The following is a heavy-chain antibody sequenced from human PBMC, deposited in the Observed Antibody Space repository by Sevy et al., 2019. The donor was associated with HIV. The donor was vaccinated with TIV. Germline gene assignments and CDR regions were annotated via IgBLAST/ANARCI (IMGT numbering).Heavy chain of an antibody. D-gene: IGHD2-21*02. CDR3: ARVESCGGDCYYSDY. CDR1: GYTFTRYY. Sequence: ASVKVSCKASGYTFTRYYIHWVRQAAGQGLECMGIINPSGGGTNYVQKFQGRVTFTRDTSTSTVYMELSSLRSEDTAVYYCARVESCGGDCYYSDYWGQGTQVTVSS. J-gene: IGHJ4*02. CDR2: INPSGGGT. V-gene: IGHV1-46*01.